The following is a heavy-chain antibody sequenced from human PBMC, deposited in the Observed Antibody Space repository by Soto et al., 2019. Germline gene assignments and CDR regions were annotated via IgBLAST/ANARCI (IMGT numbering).Heavy chain of an antibody. J-gene: IGHJ6*03. Sequence: EVQLVESGGGLVKPGGSLRLSCAASGFTFSSYSMNWVRQAPGKGLEWVSSISSSSSYIYYADSVKGRFTISRDNAKNSPVLQNNSLGAEDTGVYYLGRPWGHYQYQYHKEVLGKGTTVTVSS. CDR1: GFTFSSYS. V-gene: IGHV3-21*01. CDR2: ISSSSSYI. CDR3: GRPWGHYQYQYHKEV. D-gene: IGHD7-27*01.